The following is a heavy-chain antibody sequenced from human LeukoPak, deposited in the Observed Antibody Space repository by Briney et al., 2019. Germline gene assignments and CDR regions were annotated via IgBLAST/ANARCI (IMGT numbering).Heavy chain of an antibody. CDR3: ARAYDFWSGYSNWFDP. Sequence: GASVKVSCKASGYTFTSYGISWVRQAPGQGLEWMGWISAYNGNTNYAQKLQGRATMTTDTSTSTAYMELRSLRSDDTAVYYCARAYDFWSGYSNWFDPWGQGTLVTVSS. D-gene: IGHD3-3*01. V-gene: IGHV1-18*01. J-gene: IGHJ5*02. CDR1: GYTFTSYG. CDR2: ISAYNGNT.